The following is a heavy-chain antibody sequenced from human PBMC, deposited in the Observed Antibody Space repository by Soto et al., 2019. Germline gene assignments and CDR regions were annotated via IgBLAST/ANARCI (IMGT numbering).Heavy chain of an antibody. CDR1: GYTLTELS. J-gene: IGHJ4*02. D-gene: IGHD3-3*01. CDR2: FDPEDGKR. V-gene: IGHV1-24*01. CDR3: ATGRRVDRRLE. Sequence: ASVKVSCKVSGYTLTELSMHWVRQAPGKGLEWMGGFDPEDGKRIYAQKFQGRVTMTEDTSTETSYMELNSLRSEDTAVYYCATGRRVDRRLEWGQGTLVTVSS.